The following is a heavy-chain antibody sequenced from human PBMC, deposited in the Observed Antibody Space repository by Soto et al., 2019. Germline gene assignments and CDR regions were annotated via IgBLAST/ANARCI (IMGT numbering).Heavy chain of an antibody. V-gene: IGHV4-4*02. J-gene: IGHJ4*02. CDR3: ARAPGGSGRGYFDY. Sequence: SDTLSLTCAFSGVSIFSSKWWSLVCQPPGEGLEWIGEIYHSGSTNYNPSLKSRVTISVDKSKNQSSLKLSSVTAADTAVYYCARAPGGSGRGYFDYWGQGTLVTVS. CDR2: IYHSGST. CDR1: GVSIFSSKW. D-gene: IGHD3-10*01.